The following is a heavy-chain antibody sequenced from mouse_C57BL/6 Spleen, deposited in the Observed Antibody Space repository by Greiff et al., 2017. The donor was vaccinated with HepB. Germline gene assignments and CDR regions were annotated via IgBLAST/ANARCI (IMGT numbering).Heavy chain of an antibody. CDR3: ARPLTTVVAPLFDY. CDR1: GYTFTSYW. Sequence: QVQLQQSGAELVKPGASVKMSCKASGYTFTSYWITWVKQRPGQGLEWIGDIYPGSGSTNYNEKFKSKATLTVDTSSSTAYMQLSSLTSEDSAVYYCARPLTTVVAPLFDYWGQGTTLTVSS. D-gene: IGHD1-1*01. J-gene: IGHJ2*01. CDR2: IYPGSGST. V-gene: IGHV1-55*01.